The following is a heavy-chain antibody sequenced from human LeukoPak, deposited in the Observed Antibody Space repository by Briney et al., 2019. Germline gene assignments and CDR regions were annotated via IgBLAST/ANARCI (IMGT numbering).Heavy chain of an antibody. CDR1: GGSFSGYY. J-gene: IGHJ4*02. CDR2: INHSGST. V-gene: IGHV4-34*01. Sequence: SETLSLTCAVYGGSFSGYYWSWIRQPPGKGLEWIGEINHSGSTNYNPSLKSRVTISVDTSKNQFSLKLSSVTAADTAVYYCARGAWGYGLGSSKYFDYWGQGTLVTVSS. D-gene: IGHD3-10*01. CDR3: ARGAWGYGLGSSKYFDY.